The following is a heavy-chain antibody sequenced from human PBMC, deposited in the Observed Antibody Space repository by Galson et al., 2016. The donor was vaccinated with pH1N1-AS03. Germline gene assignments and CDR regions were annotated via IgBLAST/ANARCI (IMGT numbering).Heavy chain of an antibody. Sequence: SVKVSCKVFGGSFSRYAISWVRQAPGQGLEWLGGVTPIFGTTNYAQKFQDRVTITADTSTSASYMELSSLRSDDTAVYYCARRTIIAARRGFDIWGQGTMVPVSS. V-gene: IGHV1-69*06. CDR1: GGSFSRYA. CDR3: ARRTIIAARRGFDI. J-gene: IGHJ3*02. CDR2: VTPIFGTT. D-gene: IGHD6-6*01.